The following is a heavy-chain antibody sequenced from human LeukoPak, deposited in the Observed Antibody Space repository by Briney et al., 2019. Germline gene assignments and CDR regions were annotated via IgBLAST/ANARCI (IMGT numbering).Heavy chain of an antibody. J-gene: IGHJ4*02. V-gene: IGHV1-18*01. CDR2: ISAYNGNT. Sequence: ASVKVSCTASGYTFTSYGISWVRQAPGQGLERMGWISAYNGNTNYAQKLQGRVTMTTDTSTSTAYMELRSLRSDDTAVYYCARMVDPPYGDYGDYWGQGTLVTVSS. CDR1: GYTFTSYG. CDR3: ARMVDPPYGDYGDY. D-gene: IGHD4-17*01.